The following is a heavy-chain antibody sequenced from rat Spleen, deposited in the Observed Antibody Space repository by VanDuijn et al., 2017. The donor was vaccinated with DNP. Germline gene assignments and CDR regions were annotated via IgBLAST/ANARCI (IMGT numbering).Heavy chain of an antibody. CDR2: ISYDGSST. J-gene: IGHJ2*01. CDR1: GFTFSDYN. Sequence: EVQLVESGGGLVQPGNSLKVSCAASGFTFSDYNLAWVRQAPKKGLEWVATISYDGSSTNYRDSVKGRFTMSRDNGKSILYLQMDSLRSDDTATYYCARPDHWGQGVMVTVSS. CDR3: ARPDH. V-gene: IGHV5-7*01.